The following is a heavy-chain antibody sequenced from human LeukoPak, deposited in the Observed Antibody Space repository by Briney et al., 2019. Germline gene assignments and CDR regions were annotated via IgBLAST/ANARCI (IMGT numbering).Heavy chain of an antibody. CDR1: GFTFSSYA. Sequence: PGGSLRLSCEASGFTFSSYAMSWVRQAPGKGLEWVSAIRGSGGSTYYADSVKGRFTISRDNSKNTLYLQMNSLRAEDTAVYYCAKRRSRERWLQLLDYFDYWGQGTLVTVSS. J-gene: IGHJ4*02. CDR3: AKRRSRERWLQLLDYFDY. CDR2: IRGSGGST. V-gene: IGHV3-23*01. D-gene: IGHD5-24*01.